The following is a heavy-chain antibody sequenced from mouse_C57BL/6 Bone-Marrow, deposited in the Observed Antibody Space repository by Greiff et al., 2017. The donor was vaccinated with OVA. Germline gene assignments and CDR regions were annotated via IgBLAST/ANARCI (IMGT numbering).Heavy chain of an antibody. CDR1: GYTFTDYY. V-gene: IGHV1-76*01. CDR2: IYPGSGNT. Sequence: LVESGAELVRPGASVKLSCKASGYTFTDYYINWVKQRPGQGLEWIARIYPGSGNTYYNEKFKGKATLTAEKSSSTAYMQLSSLTSEDSAVYFCARYDYPYWYFDVWGTGTTVTVSS. CDR3: ARYDYPYWYFDV. J-gene: IGHJ1*03. D-gene: IGHD2-4*01.